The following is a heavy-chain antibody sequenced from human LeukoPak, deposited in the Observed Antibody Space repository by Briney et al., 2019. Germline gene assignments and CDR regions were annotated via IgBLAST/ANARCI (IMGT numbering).Heavy chain of an antibody. J-gene: IGHJ4*02. CDR1: GFTFSSAW. CDR3: ITRPNPVGY. Sequence: GGSLGLSCAASGFTFSSAWMSWVRQAPGKGLEWVGRIKTKTDGGTTDYAAPVKGRFTISRDDSKDTLYLQMNSLTTEDTAVYYCITRPNPVGYWGQGTLVTVSS. CDR2: IKTKTDGGTT. D-gene: IGHD1-26*01. V-gene: IGHV3-15*01.